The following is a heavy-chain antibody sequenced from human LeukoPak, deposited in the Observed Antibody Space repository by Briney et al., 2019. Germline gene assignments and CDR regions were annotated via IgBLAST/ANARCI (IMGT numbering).Heavy chain of an antibody. Sequence: PSETLSLTCAVYGGSFSGYYWSWIRQPPGKGLEWIGEINHSGSTNYNPSLKSRVTISVDTSKNQFSLKLSSVTAADTAVYYCARGRRYIVVVVAATLSASFDPWGQGTLVTVSS. CDR2: INHSGST. D-gene: IGHD2-15*01. CDR1: GGSFSGYY. CDR3: ARGRRYIVVVVAATLSASFDP. J-gene: IGHJ5*02. V-gene: IGHV4-34*01.